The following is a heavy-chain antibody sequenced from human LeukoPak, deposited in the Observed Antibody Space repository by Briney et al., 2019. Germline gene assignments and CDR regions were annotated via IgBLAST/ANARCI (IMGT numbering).Heavy chain of an antibody. D-gene: IGHD2-15*01. CDR3: ARARYCSGGSCWFDY. J-gene: IGHJ4*02. Sequence: GGSLRLSCAASGFTFSSYSMNWVRQAPGKGLEWVSYISSSSSTIYYADSVKGRFTISRDNAKNSLYLQMNSLRAEDTAVYYCARARYCSGGSCWFDYWGQGTLVTVPS. CDR1: GFTFSSYS. V-gene: IGHV3-48*01. CDR2: ISSSSSTI.